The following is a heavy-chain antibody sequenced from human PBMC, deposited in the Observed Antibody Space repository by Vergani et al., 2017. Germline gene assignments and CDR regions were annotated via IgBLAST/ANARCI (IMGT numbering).Heavy chain of an antibody. Sequence: QVQLVQSGAEVKKPGASVKVSCKASGYTFTSYGISWVRQAPGQGLEWMGWISAYNGNTNYAQKLKGRVTMTTDTSTSTAYMELRSLRSDDTAVYYCARDRGGNYYDPLYGMDVWGQGTTVTVSS. V-gene: IGHV1-18*04. CDR1: GYTFTSYG. D-gene: IGHD3-22*01. CDR3: ARDRGGNYYDPLYGMDV. CDR2: ISAYNGNT. J-gene: IGHJ6*02.